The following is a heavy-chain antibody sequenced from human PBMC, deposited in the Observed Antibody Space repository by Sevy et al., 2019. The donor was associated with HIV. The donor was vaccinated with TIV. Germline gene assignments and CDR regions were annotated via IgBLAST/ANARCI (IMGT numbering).Heavy chain of an antibody. CDR3: ARESCTSPHDY. Sequence: GGSLRLSCAVSGFNFNIYSMSWVRQAPGKGLEWVSTLSFGCGKINYADSVKGRFIISRDDSKNTRYLQMNSLRAEDTAVYFCARESCTSPHDYWGQGTLVTVSS. CDR2: LSFGCGKI. V-gene: IGHV3-23*01. J-gene: IGHJ4*02. D-gene: IGHD2-8*01. CDR1: GFNFNIYS.